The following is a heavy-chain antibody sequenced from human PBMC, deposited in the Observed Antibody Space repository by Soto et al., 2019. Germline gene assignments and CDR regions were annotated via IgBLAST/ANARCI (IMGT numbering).Heavy chain of an antibody. CDR1: GFTFSGFD. J-gene: IGHJ4*02. CDR2: IGTAGDT. Sequence: SLSLSCEASGFTFSGFDMHWVRQPTGKGLEWVSTIGTAGDTYYAVSVKGRFTISRDNAKNSLSLQMNSLRAGDTAVYFCARGQEVGAHFFDSWGQGTQVTVSS. D-gene: IGHD2-15*01. CDR3: ARGQEVGAHFFDS. V-gene: IGHV3-13*01.